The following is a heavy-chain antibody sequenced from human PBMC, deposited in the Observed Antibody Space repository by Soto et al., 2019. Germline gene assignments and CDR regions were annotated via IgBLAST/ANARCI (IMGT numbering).Heavy chain of an antibody. V-gene: IGHV1-18*01. Sequence: QVQLVQSGAEVKKPGASVKVSCKASGYTFTSYGISWVRQDPGQGLEWMGWISAYNGNTNYAQKPQGRVTMTPDTSTSTAYLELRSLRSYDTAVYYCARSGQQLKHDYWGQETLVTVSS. CDR3: ARSGQQLKHDY. CDR1: GYTFTSYG. D-gene: IGHD6-13*01. J-gene: IGHJ4*02. CDR2: ISAYNGNT.